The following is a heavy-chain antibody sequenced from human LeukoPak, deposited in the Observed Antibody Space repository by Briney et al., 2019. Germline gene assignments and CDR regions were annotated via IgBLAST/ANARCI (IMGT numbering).Heavy chain of an antibody. CDR1: GFTFNNYA. J-gene: IGHJ5*02. V-gene: IGHV3-23*01. D-gene: IGHD3-10*01. CDR3: AKDTGAFAGTNWFDP. Sequence: GGSLRLSCAASGFTFNNYAMTWVRQAPGKGLEWVSGISGSGEGTYYADSLKGRFTISRDNSKNTLYLQMNSLRAEDTAVYYCAKDTGAFAGTNWFDPWGQGTLVTVSS. CDR2: ISGSGEGT.